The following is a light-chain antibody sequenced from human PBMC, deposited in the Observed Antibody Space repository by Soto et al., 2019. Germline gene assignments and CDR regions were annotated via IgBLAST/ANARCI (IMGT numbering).Light chain of an antibody. V-gene: IGLV2-18*02. J-gene: IGLJ3*02. CDR2: EVT. CDR3: TSYTSSRTWV. CDR1: SSYVGSYNR. Sequence: QSALTQPPSVSGSPGQSVTISCTGTSSYVGSYNRVSWYQQPPGTAPKLMIYEVTNRPSGVPNRFSASKSGNTASLTISGLQAEDEADYYCTSYTSSRTWVFGGGTKVTVL.